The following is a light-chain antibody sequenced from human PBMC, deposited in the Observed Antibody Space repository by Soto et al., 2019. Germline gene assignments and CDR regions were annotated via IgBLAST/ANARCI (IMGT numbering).Light chain of an antibody. V-gene: IGLV2-23*01. CDR3: CSYAGSSTP. CDR2: EGS. CDR1: SSDVGSYNL. Sequence: QSVLTQPASVSGSPGQSITISCTGTSSDVGSYNLVSWYQQHPGKAPKLMIYEGSKRPSGVSNRFSGSKSGNTASLTISGLQDEDEDDYYCCSYAGSSTPFGGGTKLTVL. J-gene: IGLJ2*01.